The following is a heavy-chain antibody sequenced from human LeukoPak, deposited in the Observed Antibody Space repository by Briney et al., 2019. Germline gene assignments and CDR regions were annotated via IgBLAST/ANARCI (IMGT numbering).Heavy chain of an antibody. CDR1: GFSFSGSA. CDR3: ARLGGSPPYFDY. V-gene: IGHV3-73*01. Sequence: PGGSLRLSXAASGFSFSGSAIHWVGQASGKGLEWVGHIRRKGNDYATAYTASVKGRFTISRDDSKNTAFLQMDSLKTEDTAVYFRARLGGSPPYFDYWGQGTLVTVSS. D-gene: IGHD3-16*01. J-gene: IGHJ4*02. CDR2: IRRKGNDYAT.